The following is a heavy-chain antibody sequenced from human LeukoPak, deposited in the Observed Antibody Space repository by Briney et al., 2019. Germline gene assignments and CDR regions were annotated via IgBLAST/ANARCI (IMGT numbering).Heavy chain of an antibody. J-gene: IGHJ4*02. CDR2: VDPEDGET. CDR3: ATGGTTIFGVVIIDDY. Sequence: ASVKVSCKASGYTFTSYYMHWVRQAPGKGLEWMGRVDPEDGETIYAEKFQGRVTITADTSTDTAYMELSSLRSEDTAVYYCATGGTTIFGVVIIDDYWGQGTLVTVSS. D-gene: IGHD3-3*01. CDR1: GYTFTSYY. V-gene: IGHV1-69-2*01.